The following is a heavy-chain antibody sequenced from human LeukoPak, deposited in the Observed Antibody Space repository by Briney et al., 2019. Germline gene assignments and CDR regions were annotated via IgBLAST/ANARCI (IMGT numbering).Heavy chain of an antibody. V-gene: IGHV3-11*03. CDR2: ISSSSGCT. CDR3: AMGGGELPVVY. J-gene: IGHJ4*02. CDR1: GFTFSNYY. Sequence: GGSLRLSCAASGFTFSNYYMSWIRQAPGKGLEWVSYISSSSGCTYYADSVKGRFTISRDNAKNSLYLQMSSLTAEDTAVYYCAMGGGELPVVYWGGGGLVSVSS. D-gene: IGHD1-26*01.